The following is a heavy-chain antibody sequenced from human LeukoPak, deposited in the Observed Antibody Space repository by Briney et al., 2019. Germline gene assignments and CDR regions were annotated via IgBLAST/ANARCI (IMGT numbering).Heavy chain of an antibody. Sequence: PGGSLRLFCAASGFTFRSHWMSWVRQAPGKGLEWVANINQDGSETHYGDSVKGRFTISRDNAWNSLYLQMNSLRAEDTAMYYCARDHVAPGIYFDYWGQGTLVTVSS. CDR2: INQDGSET. CDR1: GFTFRSHW. D-gene: IGHD6-13*01. CDR3: ARDHVAPGIYFDY. V-gene: IGHV3-7*01. J-gene: IGHJ4*02.